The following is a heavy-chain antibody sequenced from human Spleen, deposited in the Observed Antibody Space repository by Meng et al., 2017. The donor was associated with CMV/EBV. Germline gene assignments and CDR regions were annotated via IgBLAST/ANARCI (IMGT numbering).Heavy chain of an antibody. Sequence: ASVKVSCKASGYTFTSYGISWVRQAPGQGLEWMGWMNPNGDSTGYAQKFQGRVTMTTNTSISTAYMELSSLRSEDTAVYYCARVIRMVGATPGFGYWGQGTLVTVSS. D-gene: IGHD1-26*01. CDR1: GYTFTSYG. J-gene: IGHJ4*02. CDR2: MNPNGDST. V-gene: IGHV1-8*02. CDR3: ARVIRMVGATPGFGY.